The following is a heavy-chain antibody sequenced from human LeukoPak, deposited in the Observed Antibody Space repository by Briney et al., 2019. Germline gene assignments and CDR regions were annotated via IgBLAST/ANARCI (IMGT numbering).Heavy chain of an antibody. D-gene: IGHD2-8*02. V-gene: IGHV4-4*07. CDR2: VHASGGD. Sequence: SETLSLTCTVSGGSISSYYWSWIRQPAGKGLEWIGRVHASGGDNYTPSLSSRVSMSLDTSKNQFFLKLTSVTAADTAIYYCAREVTGPPTYYYSHMDVWGNGTTVTVSS. CDR3: AREVTGPPTYYYSHMDV. CDR1: GGSISSYY. J-gene: IGHJ6*03.